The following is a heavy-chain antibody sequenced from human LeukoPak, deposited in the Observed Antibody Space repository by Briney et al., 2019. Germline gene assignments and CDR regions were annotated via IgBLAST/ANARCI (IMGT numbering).Heavy chain of an antibody. V-gene: IGHV1-8*03. CDR3: ARGLSRYNKVVVAATRD. D-gene: IGHD2-15*01. J-gene: IGHJ4*02. Sequence: ASVKVSCKASGYTFTSYDINWVRQATGQGLEWMGWMNPNSGNTGYAQKFQGRVTITRNTSISTAYMELSSLRSEDTAVYYCARGLSRYNKVVVAATRDWGQGTLVTASS. CDR1: GYTFTSYD. CDR2: MNPNSGNT.